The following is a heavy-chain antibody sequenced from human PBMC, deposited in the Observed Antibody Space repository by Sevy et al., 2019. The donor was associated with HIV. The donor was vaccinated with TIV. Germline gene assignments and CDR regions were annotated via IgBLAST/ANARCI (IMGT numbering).Heavy chain of an antibody. J-gene: IGHJ5*02. CDR1: GFTFSIIY. Sequence: GGSLRLSCAASGFTFSIIYMNWVRQSPGKGLEWVGRMKSKTDGGTTDYAAPVKDRFTMSRDDSKNTLYLQMNSLKADDTAVYYCAKSGRSGGTCAYSWGQGTLVTVSS. CDR3: AKSGRSGGTCAYS. D-gene: IGHD2-15*01. CDR2: MKSKTDGGTT. V-gene: IGHV3-15*01.